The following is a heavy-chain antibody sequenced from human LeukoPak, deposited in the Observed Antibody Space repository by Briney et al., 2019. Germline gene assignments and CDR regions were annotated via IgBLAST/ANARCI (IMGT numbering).Heavy chain of an antibody. Sequence: QTGGSLRLSCAASGFTFSNFAMSWVRRAPGKGLEWVSAISGSGGSTYYADSVKGRFTISRDNSKNTLYLQMNSLRAEDTAVYYCAKDRLELPGPNLHDYWGQGTLVTVSS. CDR3: AKDRLELPGPNLHDY. V-gene: IGHV3-23*01. D-gene: IGHD1-7*01. J-gene: IGHJ4*02. CDR2: ISGSGGST. CDR1: GFTFSNFA.